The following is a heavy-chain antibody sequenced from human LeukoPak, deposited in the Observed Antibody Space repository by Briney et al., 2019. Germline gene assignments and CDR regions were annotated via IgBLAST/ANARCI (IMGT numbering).Heavy chain of an antibody. V-gene: IGHV1-18*01. D-gene: IGHD2-15*01. CDR2: ISTYDHDT. J-gene: IGHJ5*02. Sequence: ASVKVSCKASGYTFTNYGISWVRQAPGQGLEWMAWISTYDHDTNYAQKFRGRVTMTTDTSTSTAYMELRCLGSDDTAVYYCVRDYFCSGGTCDDCFDPWGQGTLVTVSS. CDR3: VRDYFCSGGTCDDCFDP. CDR1: GYTFTNYG.